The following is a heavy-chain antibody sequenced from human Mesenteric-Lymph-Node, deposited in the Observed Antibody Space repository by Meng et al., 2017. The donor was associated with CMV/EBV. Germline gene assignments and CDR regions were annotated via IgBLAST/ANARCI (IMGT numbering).Heavy chain of an antibody. CDR3: ASPRRGSDIVVVPAAPPDDYYYYYGMDV. D-gene: IGHD2-2*01. J-gene: IGHJ6*02. CDR1: GFTVSSSY. Sequence: GGSLRLSCAASGFTVSSSYMNWVRQAPGKGLEWVSIIYRGGSTYYADFVKGRFIISRDNSENTLYLQMNSLRAEDTAVYYCASPRRGSDIVVVPAAPPDDYYYYYGMDVWGQGTTVTVSS. V-gene: IGHV3-53*05. CDR2: IYRGGST.